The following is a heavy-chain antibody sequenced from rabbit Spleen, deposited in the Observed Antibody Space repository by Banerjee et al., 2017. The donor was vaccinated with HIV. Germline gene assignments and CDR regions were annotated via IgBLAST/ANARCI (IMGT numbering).Heavy chain of an antibody. CDR1: GFSFSDSYW. Sequence: QSLEESGGDLVKPGASLTLTCTASGFSFSDSYWICWVRQAPGKGLEWIACMAAGSSGFTNYASWAKGRFTLSKTSSTTVTLQMTSLTAADTATYFCARDTGTSFSSYGMDLWGQGTLVTVS. J-gene: IGHJ6*01. D-gene: IGHD8-1*01. CDR2: MAAGSSGFT. CDR3: ARDTGTSFSSYGMDL. V-gene: IGHV1S40*01.